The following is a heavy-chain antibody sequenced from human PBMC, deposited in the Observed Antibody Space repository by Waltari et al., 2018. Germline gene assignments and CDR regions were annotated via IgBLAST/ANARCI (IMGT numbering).Heavy chain of an antibody. J-gene: IGHJ6*02. V-gene: IGHV1-46*01. CDR2: INPSGGST. CDR3: ARNSHPSSWYYYYGMDV. CDR1: GYTFTSYY. D-gene: IGHD6-13*01. Sequence: QVQLVQSGAEVKKPGASVKVSCKASGYTFTSYYMHWVRQAPGQGLEWMGIINPSGGSTSYAQKFQGRVTMTRDTSTSTVYMELSSLRSEDTAVYYCARNSHPSSWYYYYGMDVWGQGTTVTVSS.